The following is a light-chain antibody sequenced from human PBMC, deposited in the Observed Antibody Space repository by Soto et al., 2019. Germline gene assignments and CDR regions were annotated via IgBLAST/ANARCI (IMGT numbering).Light chain of an antibody. CDR1: SGDVGGYNY. CDR2: AVS. J-gene: IGLJ1*01. CDR3: NSYSTSSTLYV. V-gene: IGLV2-14*01. Sequence: QSALTQPASVSGSPGQSITISCTGTSGDVGGYNYVSWYQHHPGKAPKLMIYAVSNRPSGVSNRFSGSKSGNTASLTIPGLQAEDEADYYCNSYSTSSTLYVFGTGTKVTVL.